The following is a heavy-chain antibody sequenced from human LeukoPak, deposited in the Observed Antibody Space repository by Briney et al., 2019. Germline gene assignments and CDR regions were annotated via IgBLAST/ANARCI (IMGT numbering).Heavy chain of an antibody. D-gene: IGHD5-18*01. Sequence: PSETLSLTCTASGGSISSYSWSWIRQPPGKGLEWIRYIYYTGSSNYNPSLKSRVSISLDTYKNHFSLRLSSVTAADTAVYYCARRAYSYGHYYYFDFWGQGTLVTVSS. CDR2: IYYTGSS. CDR3: ARRAYSYGHYYYFDF. V-gene: IGHV4-59*01. CDR1: GGSISSYS. J-gene: IGHJ4*02.